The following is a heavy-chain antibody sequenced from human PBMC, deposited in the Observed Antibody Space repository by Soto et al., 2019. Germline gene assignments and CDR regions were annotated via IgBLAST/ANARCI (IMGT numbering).Heavy chain of an antibody. V-gene: IGHV3-23*01. J-gene: IGHJ4*02. CDR3: ARRTSSWSFDY. CDR1: GFTFSSYA. D-gene: IGHD6-13*01. CDR2: ISGSGGST. Sequence: GGSLRLSCAASGFTFSSYAMSWVRQAPWKGLEWVSAISGSGGSTYYADSVKGRFTFSRDNSKNTLSLQMNSLRAEDTAVYYCARRTSSWSFDYWGQGTLVTVSS.